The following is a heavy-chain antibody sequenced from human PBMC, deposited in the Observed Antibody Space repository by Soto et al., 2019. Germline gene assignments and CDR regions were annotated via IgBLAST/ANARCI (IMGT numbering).Heavy chain of an antibody. V-gene: IGHV4-31*03. CDR2: IYYSGST. CDR1: GGSISSGGYY. Sequence: QVQLQESGPELVKPSQTLPLTCIVSGGSISSGGYYWSWIRQHPGKGLEWIGYIYYSGSTYYNPSLKSRVTISVDTSKNQFSLKLSSVTAADTAVYYCARERNYDSSGYSYYYGMDVWGQGTTVTVSS. CDR3: ARERNYDSSGYSYYYGMDV. D-gene: IGHD3-22*01. J-gene: IGHJ6*02.